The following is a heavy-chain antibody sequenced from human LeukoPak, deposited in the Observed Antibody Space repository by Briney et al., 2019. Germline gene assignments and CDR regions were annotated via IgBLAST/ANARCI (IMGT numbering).Heavy chain of an antibody. CDR1: GFTFSSYA. J-gene: IGHJ4*02. CDR2: LSGSGGST. CDR3: AKDGVSYYYDSSGYYYFDY. V-gene: IGHV3-23*01. D-gene: IGHD3-22*01. Sequence: SGGSLRLSCAASGFTFSSYAMSWVRQAPGKGPEWVSALSGSGGSTYYADSVKGRFTISRDNSKNTLYLQMNSLRAEDTAVYYSAKDGVSYYYDSSGYYYFDYWGQGTLVTVSS.